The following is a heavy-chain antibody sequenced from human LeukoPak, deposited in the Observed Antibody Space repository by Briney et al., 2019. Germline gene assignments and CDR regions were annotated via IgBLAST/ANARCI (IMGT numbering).Heavy chain of an antibody. CDR1: GFTFSSYS. Sequence: GGSLRLSCAASGFTFSSYSMNWVRQAPGKGLEWVSYISSSSSTIYYADSVKGRFTTSRDNAKNSLYLQMNSLRAEDTAVYYCAGGPVVPAAKYYYYYYGMDVWGQGTTVTVSS. D-gene: IGHD2-2*01. J-gene: IGHJ6*02. CDR3: AGGPVVPAAKYYYYYYGMDV. V-gene: IGHV3-48*01. CDR2: ISSSSSTI.